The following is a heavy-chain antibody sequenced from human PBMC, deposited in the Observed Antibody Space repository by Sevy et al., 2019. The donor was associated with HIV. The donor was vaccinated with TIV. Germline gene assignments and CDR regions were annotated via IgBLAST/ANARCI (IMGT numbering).Heavy chain of an antibody. Sequence: ASVKVSCKASGGTFSSYAISWVRQAPGQGLEWMGGIIPIFGTANYAQKFQGRVTITADESTSTAYMELSSLRSEDTAVYYCARERGATDAFDIWGHGTMVTVSS. CDR1: GGTFSSYA. CDR2: IIPIFGTA. J-gene: IGHJ3*02. CDR3: ARERGATDAFDI. D-gene: IGHD1-26*01. V-gene: IGHV1-69*13.